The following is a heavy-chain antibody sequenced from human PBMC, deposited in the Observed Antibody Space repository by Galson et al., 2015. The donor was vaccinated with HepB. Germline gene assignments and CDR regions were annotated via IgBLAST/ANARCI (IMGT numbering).Heavy chain of an antibody. CDR1: GFTFSRYA. CDR3: AKDLGVGDYDGVIGAFDV. Sequence: SLRLSCAASGFTFSRYAMSWVRQAPGKGLEWVSTISGSGRSPHYADSVKGRFTISRDNSKDMLYLEVSSLRVEDKAIYHCAKDLGVGDYDGVIGAFDVWGQGRVVTVSS. CDR2: ISGSGRSP. V-gene: IGHV3-23*01. D-gene: IGHD5/OR15-5a*01. J-gene: IGHJ3*01.